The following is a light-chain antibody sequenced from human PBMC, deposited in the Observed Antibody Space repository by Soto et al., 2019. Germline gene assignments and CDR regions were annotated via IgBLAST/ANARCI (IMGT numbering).Light chain of an antibody. CDR1: QSVSGN. J-gene: IGKJ4*01. V-gene: IGKV3-15*01. Sequence: EIVMTQSPATLSVSPGERATLSCRASQSVSGNLAWYQQKPGQAPRLLIYGASTRATGIPARFSGSVSGTEFTLNFSSLQSEDFAVYYCQQYNNWPPLTFGGGTKVEIK. CDR3: QQYNNWPPLT. CDR2: GAS.